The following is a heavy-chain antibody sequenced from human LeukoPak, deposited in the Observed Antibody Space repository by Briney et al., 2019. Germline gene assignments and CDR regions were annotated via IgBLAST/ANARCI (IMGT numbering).Heavy chain of an antibody. CDR1: GGSISSRSYF. D-gene: IGHD2-2*01. V-gene: IGHV4-39*01. J-gene: IGHJ6*03. CDR3: ARHRHCSSTSCKRYYYMDV. Sequence: SETLSLTCTVSGGSISSRSYFWGWIRQPPGKGLEWIGEINHSGSTNYNPSLKSRVTISLDTSKNQFSLKLSSVTAADTAVYYCARHRHCSSTSCKRYYYMDVWGKGTTVIVSS. CDR2: INHSGST.